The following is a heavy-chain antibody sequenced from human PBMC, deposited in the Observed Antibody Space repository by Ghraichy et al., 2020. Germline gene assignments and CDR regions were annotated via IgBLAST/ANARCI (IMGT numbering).Heavy chain of an antibody. CDR2: TYYRSKWYN. J-gene: IGHJ6*03. CDR3: AKEEVGATYCMDV. Sequence: SETLSLTCAISGDSVSSNSAVWNWIRQSPSRGLEWLGRTYYRSKWYNDYAVSVKSRITINTDTSKNQFSLLLNSVNTEDTAVYYCAKEEVGATYCMDVWGKGTTVTVSS. V-gene: IGHV6-1*01. CDR1: GDSVSSNSAV. D-gene: IGHD1-26*01.